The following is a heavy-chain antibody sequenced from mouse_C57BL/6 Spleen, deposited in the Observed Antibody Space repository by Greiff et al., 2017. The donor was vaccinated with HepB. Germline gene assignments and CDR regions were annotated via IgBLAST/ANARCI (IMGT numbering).Heavy chain of an antibody. J-gene: IGHJ3*01. CDR1: GYTFTDYE. V-gene: IGHV1-15*01. CDR2: IDPETGGT. D-gene: IGHD2-2*01. CDR3: TRSVTGRWFAY. Sequence: VQLVESGAELVRPGASVTLSCKASGYTFTDYEMHWVKQTPVHGLEWIGAIDPETGGTAYNQKFKGKAILTADKSSSTAYMELRSLTSEDSAVYYCTRSVTGRWFAYWGQGTLVTVSA.